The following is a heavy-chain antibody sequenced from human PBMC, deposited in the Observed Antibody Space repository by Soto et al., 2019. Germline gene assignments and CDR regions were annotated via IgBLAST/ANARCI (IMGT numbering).Heavy chain of an antibody. CDR1: GGSISDTSYF. J-gene: IGHJ4*02. D-gene: IGHD1-26*01. CDR2: IYFTGST. CDR3: ARSSRSSPDEYYFDS. V-gene: IGHV4-30-4*01. Sequence: QVPLQESGPGLMKPSQTLSLTCPVSGGSISDTSYFWSWVRQPPGKGLEWIGYIYFTGSTYFNPSLKSRVSMSVDTSRNQFSLKLSSMTAADTAIYYCARSSRSSPDEYYFDSWGQGTLVTVSS.